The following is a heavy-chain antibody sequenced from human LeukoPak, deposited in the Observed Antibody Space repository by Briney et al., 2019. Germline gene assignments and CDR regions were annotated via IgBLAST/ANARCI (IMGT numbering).Heavy chain of an antibody. J-gene: IGHJ6*03. CDR3: PRSPGYSSSWYVYYYYYYYMDV. CDR2: MNPNSGNT. D-gene: IGHD6-13*01. CDR1: GYTFTSYD. Sequence: ASVKLSCTASGYTFTSYDINWVRQATGQGLERMGWMNPNSGNTGYAQKFQGRVTITRNTSISTAYMELSSLRSEATPCYYCPRSPGYSSSWYVYYYYYYYMDVWGKGTTVTVSS. V-gene: IGHV1-8*03.